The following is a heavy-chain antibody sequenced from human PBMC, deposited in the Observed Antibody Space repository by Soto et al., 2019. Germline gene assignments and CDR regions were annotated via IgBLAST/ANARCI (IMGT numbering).Heavy chain of an antibody. D-gene: IGHD3-10*01. CDR3: ARDRTFYGSGSKGMDF. CDR2: IRYDGSNK. V-gene: IGHV3-30*02. J-gene: IGHJ6*02. CDR1: GFTFSSYG. Sequence: GGSLSLSCVTSGFTFSSYGMHWVRQAPGKGLEWLAIIRYDGSNKYYGGSVKGRFTISRDNSNNTLYLEMNNLRAEDTAVYYCARDRTFYGSGSKGMDFWGQGTTVTVSS.